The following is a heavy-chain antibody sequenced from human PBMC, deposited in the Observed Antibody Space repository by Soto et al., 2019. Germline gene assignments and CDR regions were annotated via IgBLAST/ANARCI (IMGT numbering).Heavy chain of an antibody. J-gene: IGHJ4*02. V-gene: IGHV3-23*01. CDR2: ISPNGQGI. D-gene: IGHD4-4*01. CDR3: EKDRQYPRDYFHY. CDR1: GFTVTSNG. Sequence: EVKLLESGGGLVQPGGSLRLSCGVSGFTVTSNGVSWVRQAPGKGLEWVAAISPNGQGIWYADSVKGRFTISRDISRNTVFLQMDSLRAEDTAVYYCEKDRQYPRDYFHYWGQGTRVTVSS.